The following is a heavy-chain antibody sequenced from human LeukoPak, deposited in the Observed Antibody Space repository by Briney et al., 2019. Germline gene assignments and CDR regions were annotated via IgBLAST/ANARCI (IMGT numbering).Heavy chain of an antibody. CDR1: GVTFSSYG. CDR2: ISYDGSNK. Sequence: GGSLRLSCAASGVTFSSYGMHWVRQAPGKGLEWVAVISYDGSNKYYADSVKGRFTISRDNSKNTLYLQMNSLRAEDTAVYYCAKGYCSSTSCYKSYFDYWGQGTLVTVSS. CDR3: AKGYCSSTSCYKSYFDY. D-gene: IGHD2-2*02. J-gene: IGHJ4*02. V-gene: IGHV3-30*18.